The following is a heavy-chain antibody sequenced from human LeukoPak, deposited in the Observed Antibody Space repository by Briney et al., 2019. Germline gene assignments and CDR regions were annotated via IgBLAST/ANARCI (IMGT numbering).Heavy chain of an antibody. CDR2: MNPNSGNT. D-gene: IGHD2-2*01. CDR3: ARVRSTSCYCDY. Sequence: ASVKVSCKASGHTFTSYDINWVRQATGQGLEWMGWMNPNSGNTGYAQKFQGRVTMTRNTSISTAYKELSSLRSEDTAVYYCARVRSTSCYCDYWGQGTLVTVSS. CDR1: GHTFTSYD. J-gene: IGHJ4*02. V-gene: IGHV1-8*01.